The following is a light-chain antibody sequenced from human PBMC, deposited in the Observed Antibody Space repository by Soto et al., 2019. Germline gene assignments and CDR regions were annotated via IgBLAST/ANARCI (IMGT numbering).Light chain of an antibody. J-gene: IGKJ1*01. CDR2: GAS. Sequence: EIVMTQSPATLSVSPGEGATLSCRASQSVSSNLAWYQQKPAQAPRLLIYGASARATGIPARFSGSGSGTEFTLTISSLQSEDFAVYYCQQYNNWPRTFGQGTKVEIK. V-gene: IGKV3-15*01. CDR1: QSVSSN. CDR3: QQYNNWPRT.